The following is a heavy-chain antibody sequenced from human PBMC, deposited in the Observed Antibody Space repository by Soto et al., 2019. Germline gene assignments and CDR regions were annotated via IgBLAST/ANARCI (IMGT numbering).Heavy chain of an antibody. CDR2: ISSSSSYI. Sequence: EVQLVESGGGLVKPGGSLRLSCAASGFTFSSYSMNWVRQAPGKGLEWVSSISSSSSYIYYADSVKGRFTISRDNAKNSRYLQMNSLRAEDTAVYYCASPGVAAAHYWGQGTLVTVSS. J-gene: IGHJ4*02. D-gene: IGHD6-13*01. CDR1: GFTFSSYS. CDR3: ASPGVAAAHY. V-gene: IGHV3-21*01.